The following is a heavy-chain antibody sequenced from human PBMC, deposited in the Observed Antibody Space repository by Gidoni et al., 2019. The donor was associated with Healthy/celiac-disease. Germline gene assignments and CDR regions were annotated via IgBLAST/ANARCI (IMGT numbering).Heavy chain of an antibody. D-gene: IGHD3-16*02. CDR2: IYYSGST. V-gene: IGHV4-59*01. Sequence: QVQLQESGPGLVKPSETLSLTCTVSGGSISSYYWSWIRQPPRKGLEWIGYIYYSGSTNSNPSLKSRVTISVDTSKNQISLKLSSVTAADTAVYYCARGGSDYVWGSYRYTGMPEYFQHWGQGTLVTVSS. J-gene: IGHJ1*01. CDR3: ARGGSDYVWGSYRYTGMPEYFQH. CDR1: GGSISSYY.